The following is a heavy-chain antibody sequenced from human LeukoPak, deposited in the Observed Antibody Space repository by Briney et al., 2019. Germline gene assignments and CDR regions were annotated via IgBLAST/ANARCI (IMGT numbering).Heavy chain of an antibody. J-gene: IGHJ5*02. D-gene: IGHD5-24*01. CDR1: GFTLSTFW. CDR3: ARPRWLQFGPHDS. Sequence: GGSLRLSCEASGFTLSTFWMSWVRQAPGKGLEWVANIKQNGSEKHYVDSVKGRFTISRDNAKNSLYLQMNSLRAEDTAVYYCARPRWLQFGPHDSWGQGSLVTVSS. CDR2: IKQNGSEK. V-gene: IGHV3-7*01.